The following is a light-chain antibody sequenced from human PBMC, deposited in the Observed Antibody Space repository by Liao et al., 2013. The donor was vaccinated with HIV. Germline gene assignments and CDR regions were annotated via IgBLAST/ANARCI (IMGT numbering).Light chain of an antibody. CDR2: QDV. CDR1: NIGSKN. V-gene: IGLV3-21*01. J-gene: IGLJ2*01. Sequence: SYVLTQPPSVSVAPGKTARITCGGNNIGSKNVHWYQQKPGQSPVMVIYQDVQRPSGIPERFSGSNFGNTATLTISGTQAVDEADYYCQAWDTTSYVVFGGGTKLTVL. CDR3: QAWDTTSYVV.